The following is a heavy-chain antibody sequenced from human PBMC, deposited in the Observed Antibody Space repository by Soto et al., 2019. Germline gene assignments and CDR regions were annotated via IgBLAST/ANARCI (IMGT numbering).Heavy chain of an antibody. CDR3: ARVTRLYYFDY. J-gene: IGHJ4*02. CDR2: LYHSGTT. V-gene: IGHV4-4*02. Sequence: QVQLQESGPGLVKPSGTLSLTCAVSSGSISSNNWWSWVRQPPGKGLEWIGQLYHSGTTDYSASLQSRVTISVDKSKNQFSLKLSSVTAADTAVYYCARVTRLYYFDYWGQGTLVTVSS. D-gene: IGHD3-10*01. CDR1: SGSISSNNW.